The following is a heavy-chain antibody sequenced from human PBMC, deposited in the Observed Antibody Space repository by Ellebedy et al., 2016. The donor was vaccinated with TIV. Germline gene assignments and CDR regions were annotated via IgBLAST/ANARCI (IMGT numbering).Heavy chain of an antibody. D-gene: IGHD1-26*01. CDR3: AKDDGRTTRDFNGMDV. CDR2: ISNDGNKK. V-gene: IGHV3-30-3*02. CDR1: FSRNA. J-gene: IGHJ6*02. Sequence: FSRNAMHWVRQVPGKGLEWVAVISNDGNKKYYADAVKGRFSISRDNSKKTVNLQMNSLRREDTAIYYCAKDDGRTTRDFNGMDVWGQGTTVTVSS.